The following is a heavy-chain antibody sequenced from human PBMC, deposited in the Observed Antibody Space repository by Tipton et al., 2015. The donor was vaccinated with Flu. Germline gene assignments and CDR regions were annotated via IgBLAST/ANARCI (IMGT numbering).Heavy chain of an antibody. CDR3: ARTIHCSSTSCYAPDAFDI. Sequence: SLRLSCAASGFTFSSYWMHWVRQAPGKGLVWVSRINSDGSSTSYADSVKGRFTISRDNAKNTLYLQMNSLRAEDTAVYYCARTIHCSSTSCYAPDAFDIWGQGTMVTVSS. CDR2: INSDGSST. CDR1: GFTFSSYW. D-gene: IGHD2-2*01. J-gene: IGHJ3*02. V-gene: IGHV3-74*01.